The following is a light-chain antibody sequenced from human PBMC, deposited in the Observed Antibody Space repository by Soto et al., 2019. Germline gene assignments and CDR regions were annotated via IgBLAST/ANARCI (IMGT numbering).Light chain of an antibody. V-gene: IGKV1-39*01. J-gene: IGKJ1*01. CDR1: QSVTTF. CDR3: QQSYNSPRT. CDR2: RAS. Sequence: DIQMTQSPSSLSASVGDRVTITCRTSQSVTTFLNWYQQKPGEAPKLLIYRASTVQNGVPSRFTGSGYGADFALNISSLQPEDFATYYCQQSYNSPRTFGQGTKV.